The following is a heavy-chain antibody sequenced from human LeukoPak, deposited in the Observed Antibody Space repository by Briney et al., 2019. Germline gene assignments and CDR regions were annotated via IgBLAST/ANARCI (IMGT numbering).Heavy chain of an antibody. J-gene: IGHJ4*02. D-gene: IGHD3-10*01. CDR3: ARDLGMVRGVPPFDY. V-gene: IGHV3-7*01. CDR1: GFTFSSYW. CDR2: IKQDGSEK. Sequence: PGGSLRLSCAASGFTFSSYWMSWVRQAPAKGLEWVANIKQDGSEKYYVDSVKGRFTISRDNAKNSLYLQMNSLRAEDTAVYYCARDLGMVRGVPPFDYWGQGTLVAVSS.